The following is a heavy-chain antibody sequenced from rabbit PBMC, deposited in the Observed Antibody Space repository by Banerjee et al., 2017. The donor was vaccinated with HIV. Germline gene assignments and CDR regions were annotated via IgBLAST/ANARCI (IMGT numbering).Heavy chain of an antibody. CDR2: IYGGSSGST. CDR1: GFSFNNKYV. D-gene: IGHD7-1*01. J-gene: IGHJ4*01. CDR3: ARHLAGDSDQYYFNL. V-gene: IGHV1S45*01. Sequence: QEQLEESGGDLVKPEGSLTLTCTASGFSFNNKYVMCWVRQAPGKGLEWIACIYGGSSGSTYYASWAKGRFTISKTSSTTVTLQMTSLTAADTATYFCARHLAGDSDQYYFNLWGQGTLVTVS.